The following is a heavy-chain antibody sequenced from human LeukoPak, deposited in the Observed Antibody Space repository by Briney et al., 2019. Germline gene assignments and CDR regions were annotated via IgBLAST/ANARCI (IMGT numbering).Heavy chain of an antibody. CDR1: GFTVSSNY. Sequence: GGSLRLSCAASGFTVSSNYMSWVRQAPGKGLEWVSVIYSGGSTYYADSVKGRFTISRDNFKNTLYLQMNSLRAEDTAVYYCARVRVPRWYFDYWGQGTLVTVSS. J-gene: IGHJ4*02. CDR2: IYSGGST. CDR3: ARVRVPRWYFDY. V-gene: IGHV3-53*01.